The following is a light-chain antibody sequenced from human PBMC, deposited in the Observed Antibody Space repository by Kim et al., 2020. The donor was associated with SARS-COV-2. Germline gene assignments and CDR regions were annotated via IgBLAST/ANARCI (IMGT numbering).Light chain of an antibody. J-gene: IGLJ3*02. CDR3: QSYDGNNRV. V-gene: IGLV6-57*04. Sequence: NFMLTQPFSVSESPGKTVTISCIRSSGGIANNFVQWYQQRPGGGPTTVIYEDYQRPSGVPDRFSGSIDRSSNSASLTISGLKTEDEADYYCQSYDGNNRVFGGGTQLTVL. CDR2: EDY. CDR1: SGGIANNF.